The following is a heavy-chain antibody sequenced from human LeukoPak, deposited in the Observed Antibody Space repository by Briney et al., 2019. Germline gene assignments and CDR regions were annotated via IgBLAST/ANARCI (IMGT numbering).Heavy chain of an antibody. V-gene: IGHV4-59*01. D-gene: IGHD1-26*01. Sequence: SETLSLTCTVSGGSISSYYWSWIRQPPGKGLEWIGYIYYSGSTNYNPSLKSRVTISVDTSKNQFSLKLSSVTAADTAVYYCARALLGGYYFDYWGQGTLVTVSS. CDR2: IYYSGST. CDR1: GGSISSYY. CDR3: ARALLGGYYFDY. J-gene: IGHJ4*02.